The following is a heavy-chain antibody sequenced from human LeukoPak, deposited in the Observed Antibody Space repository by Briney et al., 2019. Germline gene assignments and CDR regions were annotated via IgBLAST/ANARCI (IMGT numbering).Heavy chain of an antibody. D-gene: IGHD3-22*01. J-gene: IGHJ4*02. Sequence: GGSLRLSCAASGFTFSDYYMSWIRQAPGKGLEWVSYISSSGSTIYYADSVKGRFTISRDNAKNSLYLQMNSLRAEDTAVYYCARLSYYDSSGYYYGLDYWGQGTLVTVSS. V-gene: IGHV3-11*04. CDR3: ARLSYYDSSGYYYGLDY. CDR2: ISSSGSTI. CDR1: GFTFSDYY.